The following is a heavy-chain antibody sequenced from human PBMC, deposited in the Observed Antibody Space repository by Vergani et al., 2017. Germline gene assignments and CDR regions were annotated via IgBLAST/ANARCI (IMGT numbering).Heavy chain of an antibody. J-gene: IGHJ4*02. Sequence: QVQLQESGPGLVKPSETLSLTCTVSGGSVSSGSYYWSWIRQPPGKGLEWIGYIYYSGSTNYNHSRKSRVTISVDTSKNQFSLKLCSVTDADTAVYYCARAQVVITTLSRGYFAYWGQGSLVTVSS. CDR3: ARAQVVITTLSRGYFAY. D-gene: IGHD3-22*01. CDR1: GGSVSSGSYY. V-gene: IGHV4-61*01. CDR2: IYYSGST.